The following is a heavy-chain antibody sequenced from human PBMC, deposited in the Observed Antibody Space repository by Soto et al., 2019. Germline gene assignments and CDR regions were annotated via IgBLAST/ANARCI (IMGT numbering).Heavy chain of an antibody. V-gene: IGHV3-11*06. Sequence: GGSLRLSCAGAGFTFSDYYMSWVRQAPGKGLEWVSYVSPSSSYTQYADSLKVRITVSRDNVKRSLFLQMTSLRAEDTGVYYCARGSPPDYWGQGTLVT. CDR2: VSPSSSYT. J-gene: IGHJ4*02. CDR3: ARGSPPDY. CDR1: GFTFSDYY.